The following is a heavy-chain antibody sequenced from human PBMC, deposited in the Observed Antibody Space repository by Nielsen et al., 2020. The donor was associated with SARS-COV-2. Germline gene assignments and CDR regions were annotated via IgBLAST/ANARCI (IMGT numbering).Heavy chain of an antibody. Sequence: SETLSLTCTVSGGSISNVGYYWSWIRQHPGKGREWIGYIYYSGSAQYNPSLESRVSMSVDTSNNYFSLSLTSVTAADTAVYYCARVDYGDYGAGMWFDSWGQGILVTVSS. V-gene: IGHV4-31*03. D-gene: IGHD4-17*01. CDR2: IYYSGSA. CDR3: ARVDYGDYGAGMWFDS. J-gene: IGHJ5*01. CDR1: GGSISNVGYY.